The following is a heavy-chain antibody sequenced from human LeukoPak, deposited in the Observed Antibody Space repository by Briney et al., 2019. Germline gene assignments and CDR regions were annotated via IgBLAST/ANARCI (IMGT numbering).Heavy chain of an antibody. CDR3: AKDSLGGYTYGWGIFDI. Sequence: GGSLRLSCAASGFTFINYVMHWVRQAPGKGLEWVSVIWSDGGDKYYADSVKGRFTISRDNSKNTLYLQMNTLRADDTAVYYCAKDSLGGYTYGWGIFDIWGQGTLVTVSS. J-gene: IGHJ3*02. CDR1: GFTFINYV. CDR2: IWSDGGDK. V-gene: IGHV3-33*06. D-gene: IGHD5-18*01.